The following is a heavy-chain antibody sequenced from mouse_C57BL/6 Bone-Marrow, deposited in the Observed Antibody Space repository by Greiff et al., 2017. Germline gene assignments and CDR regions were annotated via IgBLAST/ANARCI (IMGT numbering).Heavy chain of an antibody. V-gene: IGHV1-63*01. D-gene: IGHD1-2*01. J-gene: IGHJ1*03. CDR1: GYTFTNYW. CDR2: IYPGGGYT. CDR3: ARYYGHWYFDV. Sequence: QVHVKQSGAELVRPGTSVKMSCKASGYTFTNYWIGWAKQRPGHGLEWIGDIYPGGGYTNYNEKFKGKATLTADKSSSTAYIQSSSLTSEDSAIDYGARYYGHWYFDVWGTGTTVTVSS.